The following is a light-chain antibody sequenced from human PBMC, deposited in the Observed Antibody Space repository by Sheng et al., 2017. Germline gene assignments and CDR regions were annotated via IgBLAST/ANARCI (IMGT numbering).Light chain of an antibody. J-gene: IGKJ4*01. CDR1: RNIDNY. CDR3: QQRSNWPPLT. V-gene: IGKV3-11*01. CDR2: DAS. Sequence: EIVLTQSPATLSLSPGERATLSCRASRNIDNYLAWYQQRPGQAPRLLIYDASNRATGVPARFSGSGSGTDFTLTISSLEPEDFAVYYCQQRSNWPPLTFGGGTKVEIK.